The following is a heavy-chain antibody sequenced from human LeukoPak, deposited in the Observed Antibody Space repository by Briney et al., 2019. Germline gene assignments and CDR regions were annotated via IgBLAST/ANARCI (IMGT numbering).Heavy chain of an antibody. V-gene: IGHV3-74*01. CDR1: GFTFSRYW. J-gene: IGHJ4*02. Sequence: PWGSLRLSCAASGFTFSRYWMNWVRQAPGKGLVWVSRIKTGGSDTAYADSVKGRFTISRDNAKNTLYLQMNSLRPEDTAVYYCAFHNSSGNFGYWGQGTLVTVSS. CDR3: AFHNSSGNFGY. CDR2: IKTGGSDT. D-gene: IGHD3-22*01.